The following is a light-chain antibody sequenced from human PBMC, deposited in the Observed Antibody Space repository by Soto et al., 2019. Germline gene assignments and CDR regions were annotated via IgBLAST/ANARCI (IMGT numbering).Light chain of an antibody. CDR1: QSVSSVF. CDR3: QHYGSSPPLA. Sequence: EFVLTQSPGTLSLSPGERATLSCRASQSVSSVFLAWYQQKPGQPPRLLIYAASTRGSGIPDRFSGSGSGTDFTLTISRLEPEDFAVYYCQHYGSSPPLAFGGGTKVDIK. CDR2: AAS. V-gene: IGKV3-20*01. J-gene: IGKJ4*01.